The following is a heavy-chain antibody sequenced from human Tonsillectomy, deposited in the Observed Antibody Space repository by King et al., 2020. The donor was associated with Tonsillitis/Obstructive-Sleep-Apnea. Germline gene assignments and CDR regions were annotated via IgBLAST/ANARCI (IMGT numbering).Heavy chain of an antibody. CDR1: GYTFTDYY. CDR2: INPSGGST. D-gene: IGHD2-8*02. J-gene: IGHJ4*02. CDR3: ARLRCTGGACYLNFDY. V-gene: IGHV1-46*01. Sequence: QLVQSGAEVKKPGASVKVSCKASGYTFTDYYIQWVRQAPGQGLEWMGIINPSGGSTSYARKFQGRVTITRDTPTSTVYMDLSSLRSEDTAVYYCARLRCTGGACYLNFDYWGQGTLVTVSS.